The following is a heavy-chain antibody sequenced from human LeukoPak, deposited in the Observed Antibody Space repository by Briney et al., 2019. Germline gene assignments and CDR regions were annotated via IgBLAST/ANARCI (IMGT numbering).Heavy chain of an antibody. J-gene: IGHJ4*02. CDR2: IIPIFGTA. CDR1: GGTFSSYA. CDR3: ARGTTVTTFDILGY. V-gene: IGHV1-69*01. Sequence: GASVKVSCKASGGTFSSYAISWVRQAPGQGLEWMRGIIPIFGTANYAQKFQGRVTITADESTSTAYMELSSLRSEDTAVYYCARGTTVTTFDILGYWGQGTLVTVSS. D-gene: IGHD4-17*01.